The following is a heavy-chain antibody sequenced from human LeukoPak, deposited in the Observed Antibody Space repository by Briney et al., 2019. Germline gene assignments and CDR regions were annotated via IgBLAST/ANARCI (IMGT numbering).Heavy chain of an antibody. CDR3: ARNKYYYDSSGYYY. D-gene: IGHD3-22*01. J-gene: IGHJ4*02. CDR2: ISAYNGNT. Sequence: ASVKVSCXASGYTFTSYGISWVRQAPGQGLEWMGWISAYNGNTNYAQKLQGRVTMTTDTSTSTAYMELRSLRSDDTAVYYCARNKYYYDSSGYYYWGQGTLVTVSS. V-gene: IGHV1-18*01. CDR1: GYTFTSYG.